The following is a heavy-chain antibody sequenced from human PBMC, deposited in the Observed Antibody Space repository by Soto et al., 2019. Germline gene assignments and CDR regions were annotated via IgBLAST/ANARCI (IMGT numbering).Heavy chain of an antibody. CDR3: ASIQWGSSSHTDY. D-gene: IGHD6-13*01. V-gene: IGHV3-66*01. J-gene: IGHJ4*02. Sequence: EVQLVESGGGLVQPGGSLRLSCAASGFTVSSNYMRWVRQAPGKGLEWVSVIYSGGSTYYADSVKGRFTISRDNSKNTLYLQMNSLIAEDTAVYYCASIQWGSSSHTDYWGQGTLVTVSS. CDR1: GFTVSSNY. CDR2: IYSGGST.